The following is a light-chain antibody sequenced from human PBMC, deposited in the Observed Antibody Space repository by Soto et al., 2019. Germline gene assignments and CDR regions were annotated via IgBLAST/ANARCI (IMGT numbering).Light chain of an antibody. J-gene: IGLJ3*02. V-gene: IGLV2-11*01. CDR2: DVN. CDR3: CSNAGTYTVV. CDR1: GSNVGAYNY. Sequence: QSALTQPRSVSGSPGQSVTISCTGTGSNVGAYNYVSWYQQHPGKDPKLMIYDVNKRPSGVPDRFSGSKSDNTASLTNSGLQDDDEADYFCCSNAGTYTVVFGGGTKRTVL.